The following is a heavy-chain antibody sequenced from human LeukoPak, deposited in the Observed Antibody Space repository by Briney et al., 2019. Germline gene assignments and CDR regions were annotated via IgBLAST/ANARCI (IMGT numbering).Heavy chain of an antibody. D-gene: IGHD1-26*01. CDR1: GFTFSSSA. J-gene: IGHJ4*02. Sequence: GGSLRLSCAASGFTFSSSAMSWVRQVPGKGLEWVSGISASGGSTYYADSVRGRFTISRDNSKNTLYLQMNSLRAEDTAVYYCARPTTPYSGSYFDYWGQGTLVTVSS. CDR2: ISASGGST. V-gene: IGHV3-23*01. CDR3: ARPTTPYSGSYFDY.